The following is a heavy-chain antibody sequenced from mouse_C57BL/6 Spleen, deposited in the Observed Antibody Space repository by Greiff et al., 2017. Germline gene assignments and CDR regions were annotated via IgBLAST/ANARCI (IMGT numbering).Heavy chain of an antibody. CDR3: SIHYGSRGNYLDY. V-gene: IGHV1-52*01. CDR1: GYTFTSYW. J-gene: IGHJ4*01. D-gene: IGHD1-1*01. CDR2: IDPSDSET. Sequence: VQLQQPGAELVRPGSSVKLSCKASGYTFTSYWMHWVKQRPIQGLEWIGNIDPSDSETHYNQKFKDKATLTVDKSSSTSYMQLISLTSEDSAVYYCSIHYGSRGNYLDYWGQGTSVTVSS.